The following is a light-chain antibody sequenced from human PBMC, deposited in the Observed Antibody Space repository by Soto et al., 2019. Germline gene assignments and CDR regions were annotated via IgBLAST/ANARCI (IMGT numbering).Light chain of an antibody. Sequence: EIVLTQSPAILSLSPGERATLSCRASQSVSSSYLAWYQQKPGQAPRLLIYGASSRATGIPDRFSGSGSGTDFTLTISRLEPEDFAVYYCQQYGSSPFTFGPGTKVDIK. CDR1: QSVSSSY. V-gene: IGKV3-20*01. CDR3: QQYGSSPFT. CDR2: GAS. J-gene: IGKJ3*01.